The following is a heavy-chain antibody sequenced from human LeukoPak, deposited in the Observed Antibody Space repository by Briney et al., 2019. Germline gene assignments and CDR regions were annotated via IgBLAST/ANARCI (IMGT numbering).Heavy chain of an antibody. CDR3: ATSLASARAAGYYFDY. Sequence: PGGSLGLSCAASGFTVSSKYMSWVRQAPGKGLEWVSVVYSSGSTYYADSVKGRFTISRDNSKNTLSLQMNSLRAEDTAVYYCATSLASARAAGYYFDYWGQGTLVTVSS. J-gene: IGHJ4*02. D-gene: IGHD6-6*01. CDR2: VYSSGST. V-gene: IGHV3-66*01. CDR1: GFTVSSKY.